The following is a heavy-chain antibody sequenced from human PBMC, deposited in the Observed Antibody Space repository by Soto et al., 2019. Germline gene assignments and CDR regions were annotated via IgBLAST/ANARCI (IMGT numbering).Heavy chain of an antibody. Sequence: GVSLRLSCAASGFTFDDYAMHWVRQAPGKGLEWVSGISWNSGHIGYADSVKGRFTISRDNAKNLLYLHTSGLRVEDTALYYCAKDMFINSGNPPGGFDHWGQGTLVTVSS. D-gene: IGHD1-26*01. CDR3: AKDMFINSGNPPGGFDH. J-gene: IGHJ4*02. V-gene: IGHV3-9*01. CDR2: ISWNSGHI. CDR1: GFTFDDYA.